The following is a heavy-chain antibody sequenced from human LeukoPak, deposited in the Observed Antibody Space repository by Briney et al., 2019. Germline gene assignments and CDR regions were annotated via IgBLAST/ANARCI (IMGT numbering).Heavy chain of an antibody. CDR2: IYTSGST. V-gene: IGHV4-4*07. Sequence: SETLSLTCTVSGGSISSYYWSWIRQPAGKGLEWIGRIYTSGSTNYNPSLKSRVTMSVDTSTNQFSLKLSSVTAADTAVYYCARDYPTMVRGVITGWFDPWGQGTLVTVSS. J-gene: IGHJ5*02. CDR3: ARDYPTMVRGVITGWFDP. CDR1: GGSISSYY. D-gene: IGHD3-10*01.